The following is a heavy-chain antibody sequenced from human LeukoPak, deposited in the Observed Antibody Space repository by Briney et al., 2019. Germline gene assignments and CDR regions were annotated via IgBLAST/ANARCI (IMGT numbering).Heavy chain of an antibody. D-gene: IGHD6-13*01. J-gene: IGHJ5*02. V-gene: IGHV1-18*01. CDR1: GYTYTTDS. CDR2: IDAYIVKT. CDR3: ARDRGIAEADSFDP. Sequence: ASVKVSCKASGYTYTTDSVSWVRQAPGQGLEWMGWIDAYIVKTSCAQKFQGRVTMSSDTSTSTPYMELRSLRSDDTAVYYCARDRGIAEADSFDPWGQGTLVTVFS.